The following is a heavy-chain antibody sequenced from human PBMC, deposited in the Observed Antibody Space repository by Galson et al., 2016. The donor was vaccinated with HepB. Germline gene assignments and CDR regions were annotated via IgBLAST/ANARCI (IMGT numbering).Heavy chain of an antibody. Sequence: SLRLSCAASGFTFSDYAMNWVRQAPGKGMEWISDISSSSSPIYYADSVKGRFTISRDNAKNSLYLHMNSLRAEDTAVYYCARELQLLPSLGYWGQGTLVIVSS. CDR3: ARELQLLPSLGY. CDR1: GFTFSDYA. D-gene: IGHD5-18*01. J-gene: IGHJ4*02. CDR2: ISSSSSPI. V-gene: IGHV3-48*01.